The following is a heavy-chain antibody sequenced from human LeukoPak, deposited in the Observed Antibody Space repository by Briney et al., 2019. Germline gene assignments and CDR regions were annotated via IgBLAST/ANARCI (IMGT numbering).Heavy chain of an antibody. Sequence: GGSLRLSCAASGFTFSNYGMHWVRQAPGKGLEWVAVISYDGSNKYYADSVKGRFTISRDNSKNTLYLQMNSLRAEDTAVYYCAKSYYYDSSGYGPRGRYYYYGMDVWGQGTTVTVSS. V-gene: IGHV3-30*18. CDR3: AKSYYYDSSGYGPRGRYYYYGMDV. J-gene: IGHJ6*02. CDR1: GFTFSNYG. CDR2: ISYDGSNK. D-gene: IGHD3-22*01.